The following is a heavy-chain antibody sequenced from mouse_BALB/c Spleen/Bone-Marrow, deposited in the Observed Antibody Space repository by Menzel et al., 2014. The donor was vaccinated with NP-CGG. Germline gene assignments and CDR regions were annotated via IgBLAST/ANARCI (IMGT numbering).Heavy chain of an antibody. CDR1: GISITTGNYR. CDR2: IYYSGTI. J-gene: IGHJ2*01. Sequence: EVQLQQSGPGLVKPSQTVSLTCTVTGISITTGNYRWSWIRQFPGNKLEWIGYIYYSGTITYNPSLTSRTTITRDTSKNQFFLEMNSLTAEDTATYYCARELYYFDYGGQGSTLTVSS. CDR3: ARELYYFDY. V-gene: IGHV3-5*02.